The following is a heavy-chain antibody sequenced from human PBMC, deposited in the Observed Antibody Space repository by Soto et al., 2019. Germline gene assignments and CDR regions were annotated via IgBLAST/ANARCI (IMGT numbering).Heavy chain of an antibody. V-gene: IGHV2-26*01. CDR1: GFSLSNARMG. J-gene: IGHJ3*02. CDR2: IFSNDEK. D-gene: IGHD3-16*01. Sequence: SGPTLVNPTETLTLTCTVSGFSLSNARMGVGWIRQPPGKALEWLAHIFSNDEKSYSTFLKSRLTISKDTSKSQVVLTMTNMDPVDTATYYCARSLMITFGGVVTYAAFDIWGQGTVVTVSS. CDR3: ARSLMITFGGVVTYAAFDI.